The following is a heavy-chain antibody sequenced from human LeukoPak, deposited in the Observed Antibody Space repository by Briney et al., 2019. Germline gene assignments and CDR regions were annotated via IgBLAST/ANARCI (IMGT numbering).Heavy chain of an antibody. CDR2: ISVYNGNT. V-gene: IGHV1-18*01. Sequence: ASVKVSCKASGYTFTTSSISWVRQAPGQGLEWMGWISVYNGNTNYAQKFQGRVTMTTDTSTTTAYMELRSLRSDDTAVYYCARGDGYSSGWYVGFDYWGQGTLVAVSS. D-gene: IGHD6-19*01. CDR3: ARGDGYSSGWYVGFDY. J-gene: IGHJ4*02. CDR1: GYTFTTSS.